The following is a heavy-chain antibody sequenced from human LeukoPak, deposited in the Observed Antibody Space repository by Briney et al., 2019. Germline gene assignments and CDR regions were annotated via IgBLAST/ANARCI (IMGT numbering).Heavy chain of an antibody. Sequence: GGSLRLSCAASGFTLSRYAMSWVRQAPGKGLEWVSAISVSGGSTYYADSVKGRFTISRDNSKNTLYLQMNSLRAEDTAVYYCVKDAAGSLVRGVMNYWGQGTLVTVSS. CDR1: GFTLSRYA. V-gene: IGHV3-23*01. CDR3: VKDAAGSLVRGVMNY. J-gene: IGHJ4*02. CDR2: ISVSGGST. D-gene: IGHD3-10*01.